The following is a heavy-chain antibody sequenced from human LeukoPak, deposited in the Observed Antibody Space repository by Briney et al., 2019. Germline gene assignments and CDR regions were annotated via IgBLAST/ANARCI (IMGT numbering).Heavy chain of an antibody. J-gene: IGHJ6*02. CDR2: IYYSGST. D-gene: IGHD3-10*01. V-gene: IGHV4-31*03. CDR3: ARSKGGSPLDYYYYGMDV. Sequence: SETLSLTCTVSGGSISSGGYYWSWIRQHPGKGLEWIVYIYYSGSTYYNPSLKSRVTISVDTSKNQFSLKLSSVTAADTAVYYCARSKGGSPLDYYYYGMDVWGQGTTVTVSS. CDR1: GGSISSGGYY.